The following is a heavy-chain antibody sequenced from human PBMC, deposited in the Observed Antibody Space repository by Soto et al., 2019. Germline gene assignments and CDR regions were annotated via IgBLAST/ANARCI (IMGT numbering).Heavy chain of an antibody. J-gene: IGHJ3*02. Sequence: GGSLRLSCAASGFTFSNAWMSWVRQAPGKGLEWVGRIKSKTDGGTTDYAAPVKGRFTISRDDSKNTLYLQMNSLKTEDTAVYYCTTDWVAFDAFDIWGQGTMVTVSS. D-gene: IGHD3-16*01. CDR2: IKSKTDGGTT. CDR1: GFTFSNAW. CDR3: TTDWVAFDAFDI. V-gene: IGHV3-15*01.